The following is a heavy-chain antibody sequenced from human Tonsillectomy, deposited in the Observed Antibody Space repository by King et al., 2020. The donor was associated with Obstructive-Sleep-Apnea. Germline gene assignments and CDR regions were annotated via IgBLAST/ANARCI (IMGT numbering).Heavy chain of an antibody. D-gene: IGHD3-22*01. V-gene: IGHV1-8*01. CDR3: ARGGSYYDSSGYKHPNNWFDP. J-gene: IGHJ5*02. CDR1: GDTFASYD. Sequence: QLVQSGAEVKKPGASVKVSCKASGDTFASYDINWVRPAIEKGLERMGWMYPNNGNTGYGQKCHGGVTMTRNNPISTAYMELSSLRSEDTALYYCARGGSYYDSSGYKHPNNWFDPWGQGTLVTVSS. CDR2: MYPNNGNT.